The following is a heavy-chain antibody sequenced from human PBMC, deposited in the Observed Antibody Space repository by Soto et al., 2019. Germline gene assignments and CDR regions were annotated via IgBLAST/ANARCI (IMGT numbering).Heavy chain of an antibody. CDR1: GASIKSYY. V-gene: IGHV4-59*01. Sequence: QVQLQESGPGLVKPSETLSLTCTVSGASIKSYYWSWMRQFPGKGLEWIGNMYYSGTTNYNPSLQSRVTLSVDTSKNQFSLKLTSVTAADTAVYYCAAAYDYWGQXTLV. J-gene: IGHJ4*02. CDR3: AAAYDY. CDR2: MYYSGTT. D-gene: IGHD2-15*01.